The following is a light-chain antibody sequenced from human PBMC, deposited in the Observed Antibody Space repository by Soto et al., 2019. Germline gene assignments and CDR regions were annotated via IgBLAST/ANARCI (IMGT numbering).Light chain of an antibody. V-gene: IGKV3-15*01. CDR3: QQYNTWPPLT. Sequence: EIVMTQSPATLSVSPGERATLSCRASQSVSSNLAWYQQKPGQAPRLLIFGASNRATAIPARFTGSGSGTEFNLPISSLESEGFAVYLCQQYNTWPPLTFGGGTKVEIK. CDR2: GAS. CDR1: QSVSSN. J-gene: IGKJ4*01.